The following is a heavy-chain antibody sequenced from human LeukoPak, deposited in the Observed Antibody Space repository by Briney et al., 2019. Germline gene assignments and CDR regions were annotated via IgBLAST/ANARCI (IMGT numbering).Heavy chain of an antibody. CDR2: IYSGGST. CDR1: GFTVSSNY. Sequence: GGSLRLSCAASGFTVSSNYMSWVRQAPGKGLEWVSVIYSGGSTYYADSVKGRFTISRDNSKNTLYLQMNSLRAEDTAVYYCAKGDRAGYDLYYFDYWGQGTLVTVSS. J-gene: IGHJ4*02. D-gene: IGHD1-1*01. CDR3: AKGDRAGYDLYYFDY. V-gene: IGHV3-53*01.